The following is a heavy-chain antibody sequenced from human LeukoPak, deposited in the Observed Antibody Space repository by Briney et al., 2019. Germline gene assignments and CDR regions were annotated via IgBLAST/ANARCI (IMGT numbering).Heavy chain of an antibody. CDR1: GGSISSSSYY. J-gene: IGHJ3*02. D-gene: IGHD3-16*02. CDR3: ASRLRLGELSSNHDAFDI. Sequence: SETLSLTCTVSGGSISSSSYYWGWIRQPPGKGPEWIGTIFYSGSTYYNPSLKSRVTLSVDTSKNQFSLKLSSVTAADTAVYYCASRLRLGELSSNHDAFDIWGQGTMVTVSS. CDR2: IFYSGST. V-gene: IGHV4-39*01.